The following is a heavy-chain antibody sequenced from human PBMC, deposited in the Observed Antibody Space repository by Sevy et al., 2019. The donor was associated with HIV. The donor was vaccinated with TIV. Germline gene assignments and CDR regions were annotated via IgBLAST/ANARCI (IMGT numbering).Heavy chain of an antibody. J-gene: IGHJ5*02. CDR3: TRGRSGTYGWFDP. CDR2: LNGDGSSA. CDR1: GFTFSSHW. V-gene: IGHV3-74*01. D-gene: IGHD6-19*01. Sequence: GGSLRLSCAASGFTFSSHWMHWVRQAPGKGLVWVSRLNGDGSSASYADFVKGRFTISRDNAKNTVYLQISSLTADDTAVYYCTRGRSGTYGWFDPWGQGTLVTVSS.